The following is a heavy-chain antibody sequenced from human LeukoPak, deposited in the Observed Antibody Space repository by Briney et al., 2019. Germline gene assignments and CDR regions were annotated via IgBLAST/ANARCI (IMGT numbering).Heavy chain of an antibody. CDR3: ARGGDYGDQQYFDY. J-gene: IGHJ4*02. Sequence: SETLSLTCTVSGYSISSGYYWGWIRQPPGKGLEWIGSIYHSGSTYYNPSLKSRVTISVDTSKNQFSLKLSSVTAADTAVYYCARGGDYGDQQYFDYWGQGTLVTVSS. CDR1: GYSISSGYY. V-gene: IGHV4-38-2*02. D-gene: IGHD4-17*01. CDR2: IYHSGST.